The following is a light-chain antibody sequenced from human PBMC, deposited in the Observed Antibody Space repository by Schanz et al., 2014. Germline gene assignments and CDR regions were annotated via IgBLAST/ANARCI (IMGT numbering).Light chain of an antibody. CDR1: QNIGSN. CDR2: GAS. V-gene: IGKV3D-15*01. Sequence: EIVMTQSPATLSVSPGGRATLSCRASQNIGSNLAWYQQRPGQAPRLLIYGASARASGIPGRFSGGGSGTEFTLSISSLQSEDFAVYYCQQYNNWPPGFTFGPGTKVDIK. CDR3: QQYNNWPPGFT. J-gene: IGKJ3*01.